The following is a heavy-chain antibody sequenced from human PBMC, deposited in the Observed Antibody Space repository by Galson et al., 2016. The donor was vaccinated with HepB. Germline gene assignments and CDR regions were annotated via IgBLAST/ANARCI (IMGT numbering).Heavy chain of an antibody. CDR2: IYYSWST. CDR1: GGSLSSYY. D-gene: IGHD6-6*01. CDR3: TRGAAHWFDP. Sequence: SETLSLTCTVSGGSLSSYYWSWIRQPPGKGLEWIGYIYYSWSTIYNPSLKSRVTISVDTSKTQFSLKLTSVPAADTAIYYCTRGAAHWFDPWGQGTLVTVSS. V-gene: IGHV4-59*08. J-gene: IGHJ5*02.